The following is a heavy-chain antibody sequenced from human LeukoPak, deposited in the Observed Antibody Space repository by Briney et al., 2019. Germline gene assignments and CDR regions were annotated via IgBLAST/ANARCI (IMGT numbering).Heavy chain of an antibody. V-gene: IGHV4-34*01. CDR3: ARGSRSSMVRGVLSYGMDV. J-gene: IGHJ6*02. D-gene: IGHD3-10*01. CDR1: GGSFSGYY. Sequence: SETLSLTCAVYGGSFSGYYWSWIRQPPGKGLEWIGEINHSGSTNYNPSLRSRVTISVDTSKNQFSLKLSSVTAADTAVYYCARGSRSSMVRGVLSYGMDVWGQGTTVTVSS. CDR2: INHSGST.